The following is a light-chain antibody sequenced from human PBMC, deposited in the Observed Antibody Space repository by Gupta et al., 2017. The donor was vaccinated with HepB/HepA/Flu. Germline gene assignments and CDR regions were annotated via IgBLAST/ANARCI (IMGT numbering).Light chain of an antibody. J-gene: IGLJ1*01. CDR3: SSYTSSSTPYV. V-gene: IGLV2-14*03. CDR1: SSDVGVYNY. CDR2: DGS. Sequence: QSAMTQPASVSGSPGQTITISCTGTSSDVGVYNYVAWYQQHPGKAPKLSSYDGSNRPSWVSNRFSGSKSGNTAALSISGLHAEDDAEYDCSSYTSSSTPYVFGTGTKVTVL.